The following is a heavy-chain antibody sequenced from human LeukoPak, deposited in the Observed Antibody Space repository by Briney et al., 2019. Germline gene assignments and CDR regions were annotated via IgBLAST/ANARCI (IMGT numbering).Heavy chain of an antibody. D-gene: IGHD3-10*01. J-gene: IGHJ4*02. CDR3: ARAQDGSGSYNIVN. Sequence: SETLSLTCAVYGGSFSGYYWSWIRQPPGKGLEWIGYIYYSGSTNYNPSLKIRVTISVDTSKDQFSLKLSSVTAADTAVYYCARAQDGSGSYNIVNWGQGTLVTVSS. CDR2: IYYSGST. CDR1: GGSFSGYY. V-gene: IGHV4-59*01.